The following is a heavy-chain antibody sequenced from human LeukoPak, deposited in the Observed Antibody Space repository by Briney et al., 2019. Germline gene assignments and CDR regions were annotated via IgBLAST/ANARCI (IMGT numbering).Heavy chain of an antibody. CDR1: GGTFSGYY. D-gene: IGHD6-13*01. CDR3: ARGRKAAAFDY. J-gene: IGHJ4*02. CDR2: INHSGST. Sequence: SETLSLTCAVYGGTFSGYYWSWIRQPPGKGLEWIGEINHSGSTNYNPSLKSRVTISVDTSKNQFSLKLSSVTAADTAVYYCARGRKAAAFDYWGQGTLVTVSS. V-gene: IGHV4-34*01.